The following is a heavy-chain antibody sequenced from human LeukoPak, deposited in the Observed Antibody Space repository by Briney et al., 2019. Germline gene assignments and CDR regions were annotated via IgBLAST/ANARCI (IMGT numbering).Heavy chain of an antibody. CDR1: VFTFREYR. Sequence: GGSLRHSRGGSVFTFREYRMSWVRQARGRGLDGVASLSDSGEVTFKADSVKGRFTISRDNSKNALYLQMNSLRAEDTAAYFCASERNYYGSGLYCYFDLWGRGTLVTVSS. J-gene: IGHJ2*01. CDR2: LSDSGEVT. D-gene: IGHD3-10*01. CDR3: ASERNYYGSGLYCYFDL. V-gene: IGHV3-23*01.